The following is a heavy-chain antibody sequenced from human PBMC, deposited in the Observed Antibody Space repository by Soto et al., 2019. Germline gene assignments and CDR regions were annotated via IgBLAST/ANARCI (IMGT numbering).Heavy chain of an antibody. CDR2: ISSSGSTI. Sequence: VGSLRLSCAASGFTFSSYEMNWVRQAPGKGLEWVSYISSSGSTIYYADSVKGRFTISRDNAKNSLYLQMNSLRAEDTAVYYCARETRRLSVNWFDPWGQGTLVTVSS. CDR3: ARETRRLSVNWFDP. J-gene: IGHJ5*02. D-gene: IGHD3-16*02. V-gene: IGHV3-48*03. CDR1: GFTFSSYE.